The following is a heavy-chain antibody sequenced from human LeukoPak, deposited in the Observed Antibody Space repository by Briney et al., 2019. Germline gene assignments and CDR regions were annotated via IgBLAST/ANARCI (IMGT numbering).Heavy chain of an antibody. Sequence: GGSLRLSCAASGFTFSNYWMSWVRQAPGKGLEWVANIKQHGSEKYYVDSVKGRFTISRDNAKNSLYLQMNSLRAEDTAVYYCARGVPYCSDGSRYDFYHHYWGQGTLVTVSS. V-gene: IGHV3-7*01. D-gene: IGHD2-15*01. CDR2: IKQHGSEK. CDR1: GFTFSNYW. CDR3: ARGVPYCSDGSRYDFYHHY. J-gene: IGHJ4*02.